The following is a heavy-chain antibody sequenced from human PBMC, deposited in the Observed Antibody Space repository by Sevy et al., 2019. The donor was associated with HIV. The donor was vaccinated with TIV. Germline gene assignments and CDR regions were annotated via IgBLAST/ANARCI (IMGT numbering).Heavy chain of an antibody. J-gene: IGHJ6*02. Sequence: SETLSLTCSVSGGSIISGDYYLSWVRQPPGRGLEWIGYIHYTGSTDCNPSLESRVTISVNTSKNQFSLKLTSVTAADTAVYYCARDEGDYGDKSYYYGMDVWGRGTTVTVSS. CDR2: IHYTGST. CDR1: GGSIISGDYY. CDR3: ARDEGDYGDKSYYYGMDV. V-gene: IGHV4-30-4*01. D-gene: IGHD4-17*01.